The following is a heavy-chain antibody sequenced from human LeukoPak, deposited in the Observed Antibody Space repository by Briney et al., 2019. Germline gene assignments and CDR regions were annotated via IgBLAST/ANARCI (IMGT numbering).Heavy chain of an antibody. V-gene: IGHV3-21*01. D-gene: IGHD3-10*01. CDR2: ISSSSSYI. CDR3: ASTGGGGSYYYGSGSYYDILLFDY. Sequence: PGGSLRLSCAASGFTFSSYSMNWVRQAPGKGLEWVSSISSSSSYIYYADSVKGRFTISRDNAKNSLYLQMNSLRAEDTAVYYCASTGGGGSYYYGSGSYYDILLFDYWGQGTLVTVSS. CDR1: GFTFSSYS. J-gene: IGHJ4*02.